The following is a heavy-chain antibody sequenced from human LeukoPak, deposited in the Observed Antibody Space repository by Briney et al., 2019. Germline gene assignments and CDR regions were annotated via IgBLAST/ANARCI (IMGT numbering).Heavy chain of an antibody. CDR3: ARGVTALGY. J-gene: IGHJ4*02. D-gene: IGHD2-21*02. V-gene: IGHV4-59*01. CDR2: IYDSGGT. Sequence: PSETLPLTCTVPGGSISSFHWSWIRQPPGKGLECIGHIYDSGGTNYNPSLKSRVAISVDTSKNQFSLRLSSVTAADTAVYYCARGVTALGYWGQGTLVTVSS. CDR1: GGSISSFH.